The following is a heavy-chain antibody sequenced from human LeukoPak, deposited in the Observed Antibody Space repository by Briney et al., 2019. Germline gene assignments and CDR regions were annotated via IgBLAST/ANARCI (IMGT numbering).Heavy chain of an antibody. V-gene: IGHV1-8*01. CDR1: GYTFTSYD. CDR2: MNPNSGNT. J-gene: IGHJ3*02. CDR3: ARSITIFGVATADAFDI. D-gene: IGHD3-3*01. Sequence: ASVKVSCKASGYTFTSYDINWVRQATGQGLEWMGWMNPNSGNTGYAQKLQGGVTMTTDTSTSTAYMELRSLRSDDTAVYYCARSITIFGVATADAFDIWGQGTMVTVSS.